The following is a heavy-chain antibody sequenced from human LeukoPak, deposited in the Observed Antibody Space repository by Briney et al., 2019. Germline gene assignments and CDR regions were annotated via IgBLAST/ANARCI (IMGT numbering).Heavy chain of an antibody. J-gene: IGHJ4*02. CDR1: GYTFTTYD. CDR2: MNPNSGNT. D-gene: IGHD5-24*01. CDR3: ARGLFGSEDDGYNEWVD. V-gene: IGHV1-8*01. Sequence: ASLKVSCKASGYTFTTYDINWVRQATGQGLEWMGWMNPNSGNTGYAQKFQGRVTMTRNTSISTAYMELSSLRSEDTAVYYCARGLFGSEDDGYNEWVDWGQGTLVTVSS.